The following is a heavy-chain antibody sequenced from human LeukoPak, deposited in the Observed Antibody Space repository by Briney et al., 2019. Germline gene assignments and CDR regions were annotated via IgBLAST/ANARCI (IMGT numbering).Heavy chain of an antibody. CDR1: GFTFSNYA. D-gene: IGHD3-10*01. V-gene: IGHV3-30-3*01. Sequence: TGGSLRLSCAASGFTFSNYAMHWVRQAPGKGLEWLAVISSDGNNEYYADSVKGRFTISRDNSKNTLYLQMNSLRGEDAAVYYCASTSRGVIDYWGQGTLVTVSS. CDR3: ASTSRGVIDY. CDR2: ISSDGNNE. J-gene: IGHJ4*02.